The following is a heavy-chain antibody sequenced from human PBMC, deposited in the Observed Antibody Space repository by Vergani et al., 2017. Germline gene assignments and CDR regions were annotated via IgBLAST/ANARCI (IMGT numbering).Heavy chain of an antibody. CDR3: ARSAAIIGYYYYYYMDV. Sequence: QVQLQESGPGLVKPSETLSLTCTVSGGSISSYYWSWIRQPPGKGLEWIGYIYYSGSTNYNPSLKSRVTISVDTSKIQFSLKLSSVTAADTAVYYCARSAAIIGYYYYYYMDVWGKGTTVTVSS. D-gene: IGHD3-9*01. J-gene: IGHJ6*03. V-gene: IGHV4-59*01. CDR2: IYYSGST. CDR1: GGSISSYY.